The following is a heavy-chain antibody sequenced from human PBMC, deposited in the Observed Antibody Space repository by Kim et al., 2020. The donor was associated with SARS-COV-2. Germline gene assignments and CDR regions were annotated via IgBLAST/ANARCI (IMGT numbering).Heavy chain of an antibody. CDR2: IYSGGST. CDR3: ARDLRYYYGSGSSNY. Sequence: GGSLRLSCAASGFTVSSNYMSWVRQAPGKGLEWVSVIYSGGSTYYADSVKGRFTISRDNSKNTLYLQMNSLRAEDTAVYYCARDLRYYYGSGSSNYWGQGTLVTVSS. D-gene: IGHD3-10*01. CDR1: GFTVSSNY. V-gene: IGHV3-66*01. J-gene: IGHJ4*02.